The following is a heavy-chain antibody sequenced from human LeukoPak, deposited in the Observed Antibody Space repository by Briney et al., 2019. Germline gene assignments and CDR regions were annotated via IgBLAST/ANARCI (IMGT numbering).Heavy chain of an antibody. CDR2: MNIDGST. CDR3: ARYSGSGYGMFYFDY. V-gene: IGHV4-61*02. D-gene: IGHD5-12*01. J-gene: IGHJ4*02. Sequence: SQTLSLTCTGSGVSISSSDYFWSWIRQPAGKGLEWIGRMNIDGSTNYNPSLQSRVTSSLDTSKDQFSLKLSSVTAADTAVYYCARYSGSGYGMFYFDYWGQGTLVTVSS. CDR1: GVSISSSDYF.